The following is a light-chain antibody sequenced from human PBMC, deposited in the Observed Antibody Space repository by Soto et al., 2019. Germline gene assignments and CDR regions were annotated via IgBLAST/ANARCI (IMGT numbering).Light chain of an antibody. CDR1: GTDVGTYNF. CDR2: DVT. V-gene: IGLV2-23*02. J-gene: IGLJ3*02. Sequence: QSALTQPASVSGSPGQSITISCTGSGTDVGTYNFVSWFQRHPGKAPQLIIYDVTERPSGVSPRFSGSKSVNTASLTISGLRAEDAADYFCCSVAGWKTWVFGGGTKLTVL. CDR3: CSVAGWKTWV.